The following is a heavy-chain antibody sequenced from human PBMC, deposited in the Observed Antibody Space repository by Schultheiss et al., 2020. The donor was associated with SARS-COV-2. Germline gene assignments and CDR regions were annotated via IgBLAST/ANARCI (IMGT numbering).Heavy chain of an antibody. V-gene: IGHV3-21*04. CDR2: ISSSSSYI. Sequence: GGSLRLSCAASGFTFSSYSMNWVRQAPGKGLEWVSSISSSSSYIYYADSVKGRFTISRDNSKNTLYLQMNSLRAEDTAVYYCARGSGSYALSWGQGTLVTVSS. D-gene: IGHD1-26*01. J-gene: IGHJ5*02. CDR3: ARGSGSYALS. CDR1: GFTFSSYS.